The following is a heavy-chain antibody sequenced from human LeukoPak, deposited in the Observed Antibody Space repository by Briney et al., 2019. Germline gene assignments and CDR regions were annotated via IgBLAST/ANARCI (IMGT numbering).Heavy chain of an antibody. V-gene: IGHV3-23*01. Sequence: GGSLRLSCAASGFTFSSYAMSWVRQAPGKGLEWVSGISGSGGSTYYADSVKGRFTISRDNSKNTLYLQMNSLRAEDTAVYYCAKGSSLVGATTGIDYWGQGTLVTVSS. CDR1: GFTFSSYA. J-gene: IGHJ4*02. CDR3: AKGSSLVGATTGIDY. D-gene: IGHD1-26*01. CDR2: ISGSGGST.